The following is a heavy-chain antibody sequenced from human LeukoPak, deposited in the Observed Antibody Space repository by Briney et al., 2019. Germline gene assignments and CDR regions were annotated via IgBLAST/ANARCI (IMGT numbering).Heavy chain of an antibody. CDR2: ISSNGGST. V-gene: IGHV3-64*01. CDR3: ARALGSN. J-gene: IGHJ4*02. Sequence: GGSLRLSCAASGFTFSSYAMHWVRQAPGKGLEYVSAISSNGGSTYYANSVKGRFTISRDNSRNTLYLQMGSLRAEDMAVYYCARALGSNWGQGTLVPVSS. CDR1: GFTFSSYA.